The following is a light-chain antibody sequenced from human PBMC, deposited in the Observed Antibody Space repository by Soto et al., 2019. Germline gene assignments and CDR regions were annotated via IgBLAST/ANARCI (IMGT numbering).Light chain of an antibody. J-gene: IGLJ1*01. Sequence: QSVLTQPPSVSGAPVQRVTISCTGSSSNIGAGNDVNWYQQLPGTAPKLLIYANSNRPSGVPDRVSGSKSGTTAPLAITGLQAEDEADYYCQSYDSSLSGYVFGTGTKLTVL. CDR3: QSYDSSLSGYV. CDR2: ANS. V-gene: IGLV1-40*01. CDR1: SSNIGAGND.